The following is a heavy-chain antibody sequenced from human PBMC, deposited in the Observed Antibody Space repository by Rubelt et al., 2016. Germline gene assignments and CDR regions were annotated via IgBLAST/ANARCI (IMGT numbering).Heavy chain of an antibody. J-gene: IGHJ6*02. CDR2: IRYDGSNK. CDR3: AKVRTGTTALTYYYYGMDV. Sequence: QVQLVESGGGVVQPGRSLRLSCAASGFTFSSYGMHWVRQAPGKGLEWVAVIRYDGSNKYYADSVKGRFTISRDNSKNTLYLQMNSLRAEDTAVYYCAKVRTGTTALTYYYYGMDVWGQGTTVTVSS. D-gene: IGHD1-1*01. CDR1: GFTFSSYG. V-gene: IGHV3-30*02.